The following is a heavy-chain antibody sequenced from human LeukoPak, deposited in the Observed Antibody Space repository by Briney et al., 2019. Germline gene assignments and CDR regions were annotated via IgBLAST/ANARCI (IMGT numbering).Heavy chain of an antibody. D-gene: IGHD5-18*01. CDR2: ISSGSSNI. Sequence: PGGSLRPSCGASGFTFSSYNIKWVRQAPGKGLEGVSYISSGSSNIHYADSVKGRFTISRDNAKNSLYLQLNSLRDEDTAVYYCARAVSGDIYGYGYWGQGTLVTVSS. CDR1: GFTFSSYN. J-gene: IGHJ4*02. V-gene: IGHV3-48*02. CDR3: ARAVSGDIYGYGY.